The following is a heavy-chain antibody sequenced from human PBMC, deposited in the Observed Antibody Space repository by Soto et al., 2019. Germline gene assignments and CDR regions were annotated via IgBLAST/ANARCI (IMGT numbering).Heavy chain of an antibody. V-gene: IGHV3-21*01. CDR2: ISSSSSYI. CDR1: GFTFSTYS. CDR3: VRDLYYSDHWFDP. D-gene: IGHD3-22*01. J-gene: IGHJ5*02. Sequence: EVQLVESGGGLVKPGGSLRLSCAASGFTFSTYSMNWVRQAPGKGLEWVSSISSSSSYIYYADSVKGRFTISRDNAKNSLYRQMNSLRAEDTAVYYCVRDLYYSDHWFDPWGQGTLVTVSS.